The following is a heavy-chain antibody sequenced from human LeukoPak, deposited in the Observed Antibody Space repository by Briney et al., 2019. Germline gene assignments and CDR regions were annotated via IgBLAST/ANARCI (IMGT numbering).Heavy chain of an antibody. J-gene: IGHJ4*02. V-gene: IGHV4-61*01. CDR3: ARAREFSSSSGRAYYFDY. CDR2: IYYSGNT. CDR1: GGSISSSSYY. D-gene: IGHD6-6*01. Sequence: SETLSLTCTVSGGSISSSSYYWIWIRQPPGKGLEWIGYIYYSGNTNSNPSLKSRVTISLDTSKNQFFLKLSSVTAADTAVYYCARAREFSSSSGRAYYFDYWGQGTLVTVSS.